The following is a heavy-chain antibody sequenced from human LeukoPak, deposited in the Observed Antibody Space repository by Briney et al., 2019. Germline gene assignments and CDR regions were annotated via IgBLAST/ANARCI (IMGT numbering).Heavy chain of an antibody. Sequence: GGSLRLSCAASGSTFSSYGMHWVRQAPGKGLEWVAVIWYDGSNKYYADSVKGRFTISRDNSKNTLYLQMNSLRAEDTAVYYCASSSFGLLLDYWGQGTLVTVSS. V-gene: IGHV3-33*01. CDR3: ASSSFGLLLDY. D-gene: IGHD4-23*01. CDR2: IWYDGSNK. J-gene: IGHJ4*02. CDR1: GSTFSSYG.